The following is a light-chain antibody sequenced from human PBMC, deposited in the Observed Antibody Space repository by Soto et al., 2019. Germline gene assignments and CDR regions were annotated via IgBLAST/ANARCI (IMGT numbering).Light chain of an antibody. Sequence: DIQITQSPSSLSASVGVRVTITCQASQDIKKYLNWYQQKPGKAPKLLISGASSLETGVPSRISGSGSGIHFTFTISSLQPQDIATYYCQHYHSVPFTFGPGTKVDIK. V-gene: IGKV1-33*01. CDR3: QHYHSVPFT. J-gene: IGKJ3*01. CDR2: GAS. CDR1: QDIKKY.